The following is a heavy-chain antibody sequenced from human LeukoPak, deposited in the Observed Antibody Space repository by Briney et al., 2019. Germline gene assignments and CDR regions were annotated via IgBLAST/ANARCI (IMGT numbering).Heavy chain of an antibody. CDR2: VYYSGTTEYT. J-gene: IGHJ6*02. CDR1: GGXIGTFY. V-gene: IGHV4-59*12. CDR3: AREKGSGLGYGMDV. Sequence: SETLSLTCALSGGXIGTFYCSWIRQPPGKGQEWIGWVYYSGTTEYTKYNASLKSRVTISLDTSKKQFSLILTSVIAADTALYYCAREKGSGLGYGMDVWGQGTSVTVSS. D-gene: IGHD6-19*01.